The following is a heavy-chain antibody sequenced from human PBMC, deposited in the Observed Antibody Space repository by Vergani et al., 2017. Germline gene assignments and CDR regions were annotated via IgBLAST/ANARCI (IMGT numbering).Heavy chain of an antibody. J-gene: IGHJ4*02. V-gene: IGHV3-23*01. CDR1: GFTVSNYA. Sequence: EVQLLESGGGLVKPGGSLRLSCAASGFTVSNYAMSCVRQAPGKGLEWVSSISGSGDSTYYTDSVKGRFTISRDNSKNMLYLQMNRLRCEDTAVYYCPKGCGSSDCFTSDYWGQGTLVTVSS. D-gene: IGHD2-2*02. CDR3: PKGCGSSDCFTSDY. CDR2: ISGSGDST.